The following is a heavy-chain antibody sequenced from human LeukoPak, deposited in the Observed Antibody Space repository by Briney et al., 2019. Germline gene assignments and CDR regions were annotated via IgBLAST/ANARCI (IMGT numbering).Heavy chain of an antibody. D-gene: IGHD3-22*01. CDR1: GGSISSYY. CDR2: IYISGST. Sequence: PSQTLSLTCTVSGGSISSYYWNWIRHPPGKGQEWIGYIYISGSTTYNHSLKSRVTTSVDTSKNQFSLKLSSVTAADTAVYYCARERLGYYDRSGLDYWGQGTLVTVSS. CDR3: ARERLGYYDRSGLDY. J-gene: IGHJ4*02. V-gene: IGHV4-59*01.